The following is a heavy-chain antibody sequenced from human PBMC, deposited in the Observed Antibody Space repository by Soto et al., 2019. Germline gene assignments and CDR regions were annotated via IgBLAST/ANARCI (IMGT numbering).Heavy chain of an antibody. V-gene: IGHV4-30-4*01. J-gene: IGHJ4*02. D-gene: IGHD2-2*02. CDR2: VYNSGST. CDR3: ARYCSSSTCYIPHFDY. Sequence: PSETLSLTCTVSGGSISNGDYYWSWIRQPPGKGLEWIGNVYNSGSTYYNPSLKSRVTMSVDTSKNDFSLRLTSVTAADTAVYYCARYCSSSTCYIPHFDYWGQGTLVTVSS. CDR1: GGSISNGDYY.